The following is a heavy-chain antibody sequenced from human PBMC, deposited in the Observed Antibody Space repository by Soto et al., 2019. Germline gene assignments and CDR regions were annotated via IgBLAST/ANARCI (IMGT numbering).Heavy chain of an antibody. D-gene: IGHD3-22*01. CDR2: ISGSGGST. V-gene: IGHV3-23*01. J-gene: IGHJ3*02. Sequence: GSLRLSCAASGFTFSSYAMSWVRQAPGKGLEWVSAISGSGGSTYYADSVKGRFTISRDNSKNTLYLQMNSLRAEDTAVYYCAKARRDSSGYYRDAFDIWGQGTMVTV. CDR3: AKARRDSSGYYRDAFDI. CDR1: GFTFSSYA.